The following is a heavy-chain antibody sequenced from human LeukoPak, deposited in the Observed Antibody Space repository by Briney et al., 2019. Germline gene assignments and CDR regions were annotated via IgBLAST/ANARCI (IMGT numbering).Heavy chain of an antibody. V-gene: IGHV4-34*01. CDR2: INHSGST. D-gene: IGHD3-16*02. CDR3: AIRLPPTITFGGVIVNRYYFDY. Sequence: SETLSLTCAVYGGSFSGYYWTWIRQSPGKGLEWIGEINHSGSTNYNPSLKSRVTISVDTSKNQFSLKLSSVTAADTAVYYCAIRLPPTITFGGVIVNRYYFDYGSHGTLITASS. CDR1: GGSFSGYY. J-gene: IGHJ4*01.